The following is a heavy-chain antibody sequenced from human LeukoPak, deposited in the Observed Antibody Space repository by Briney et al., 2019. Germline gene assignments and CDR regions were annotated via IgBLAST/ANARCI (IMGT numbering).Heavy chain of an antibody. J-gene: IGHJ3*02. CDR2: ISYDGTDK. CDR3: AREKFNAFDI. CDR1: GFTFGSFA. Sequence: GGSLRLSCAASGFTFGSFAMHWVRQAPGRGLEWVAVISYDGTDKNYADSVKGRFTIPRDNSKNTLYLQMNSLRGEDTAVYYCAREKFNAFDIWGQGTMVTVSS. V-gene: IGHV3-30*04.